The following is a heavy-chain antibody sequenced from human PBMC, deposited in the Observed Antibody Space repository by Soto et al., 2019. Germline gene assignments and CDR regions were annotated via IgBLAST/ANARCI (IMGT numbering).Heavy chain of an antibody. V-gene: IGHV1-8*01. J-gene: IGHJ3*02. CDR3: ARNKITGTPTGDAFDI. CDR2: MNPNSGNT. CDR1: GYTFTSYD. D-gene: IGHD1-20*01. Sequence: VKVSCEASGYTFTSYDFKWERQATGQGLEWMGWMNPNSGNTGYAQKFQGRVTMTRNTSISTAYMELSSLRSEDTAVYYCARNKITGTPTGDAFDIWGQGTMVTVSS.